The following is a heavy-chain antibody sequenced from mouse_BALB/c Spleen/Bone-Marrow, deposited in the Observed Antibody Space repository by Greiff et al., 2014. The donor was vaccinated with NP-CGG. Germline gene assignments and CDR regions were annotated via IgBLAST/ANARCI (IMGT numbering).Heavy chain of an antibody. CDR1: GFSLNSYG. CDR2: IWSDGST. CDR3: ARHERGYPYAMDY. V-gene: IGHV2-6-2*01. J-gene: IGHJ4*01. D-gene: IGHD2-2*01. Sequence: VQLVESGPDLVAPSQSLSITCTVSGFSLNSYGVHWVHQPPGKGLEWLGVIWSDGSTTYNSALKSRLSISKDNSKSQLFLKMNSLQTDDTAMYYCARHERGYPYAMDYWGQGTSVTVSS.